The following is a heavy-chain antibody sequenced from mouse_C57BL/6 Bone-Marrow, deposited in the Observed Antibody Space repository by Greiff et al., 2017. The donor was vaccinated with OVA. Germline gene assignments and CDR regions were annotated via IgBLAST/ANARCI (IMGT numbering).Heavy chain of an antibody. CDR1: GFTFCDYG. V-gene: IGHV5-17*01. CDR2: ISSGSSTI. Sequence: EVQVVESGGGLVKPGGSLKLSRAASGFTFCDYGMHWVRQALEKGLEWVAYISSGSSTIYYADTVKCRFTISRDNAKNTLFLLMTSLRSEDTAMYYCARRIWSAWFAYWGQGTLVTVSA. D-gene: IGHD1-1*02. CDR3: ARRIWSAWFAY. J-gene: IGHJ3*01.